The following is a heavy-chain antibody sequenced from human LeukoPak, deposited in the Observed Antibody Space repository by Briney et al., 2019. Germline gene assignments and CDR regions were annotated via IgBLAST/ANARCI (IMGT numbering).Heavy chain of an antibody. Sequence: PSETLSLTCTVSDYSIKKSAYYWGWIRQSPVKGLEWIGSIYYSGHTYYNPSFTSRVTISVDTSKNQFSLKLSSVTAADTAVYYCARGGSPPYYYYYMDVWGKGTTVTISS. D-gene: IGHD5-12*01. V-gene: IGHV4-39*07. J-gene: IGHJ6*03. CDR1: DYSIKKSAYY. CDR3: ARGGSPPYYYYYMDV. CDR2: IYYSGHT.